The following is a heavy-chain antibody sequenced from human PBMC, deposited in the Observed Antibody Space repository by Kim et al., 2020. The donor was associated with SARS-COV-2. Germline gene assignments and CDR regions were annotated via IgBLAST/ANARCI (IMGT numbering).Heavy chain of an antibody. CDR2: INHSGST. CDR3: AGHTGAIAVAGTDAFDI. J-gene: IGHJ3*02. Sequence: SETLSLTCAVYGGSFSGYYWSWIRQPPGKGLEWIGEINHSGSTNYNPSLKSRVTISVDTSKNQFSLKLSSVTAADTAVYYCAGHTGAIAVAGTDAFDIWG. V-gene: IGHV4-34*01. D-gene: IGHD6-19*01. CDR1: GGSFSGYY.